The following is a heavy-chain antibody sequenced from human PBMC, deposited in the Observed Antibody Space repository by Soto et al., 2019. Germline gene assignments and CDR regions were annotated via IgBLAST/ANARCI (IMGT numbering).Heavy chain of an antibody. V-gene: IGHV1-69*12. D-gene: IGHD3-9*01. CDR1: GGIFRNYA. CDR2: IIPVFGTT. CDR3: AGATGRDILTHYIAD. Sequence: QVQLVQSGAEVKKPGSSVNVSCKASGGIFRNYAITWVREAPGRVLEWMGGIIPVFGTTNYAKIFQDRVTITADESTNTAYMDVRSLSAEDTASYYCAGATGRDILTHYIADWGQGTLVTASS. J-gene: IGHJ4*02.